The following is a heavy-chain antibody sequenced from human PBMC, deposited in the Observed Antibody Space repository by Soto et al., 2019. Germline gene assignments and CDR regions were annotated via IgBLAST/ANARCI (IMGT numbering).Heavy chain of an antibody. CDR3: AREYSSAHWFDP. V-gene: IGHV3-33*01. CDR2: IWYDGSNK. CDR1: GFTFSSYG. D-gene: IGHD6-19*01. Sequence: GGSLRLSCAASGFTFSSYGMHWVRQAPGKGLEWVAVIWYDGSNKYYADSVKGRFTVSRDNSKNTLYLQMNSLRAEDTAVYYCAREYSSAHWFDPWGQGTLVTVSS. J-gene: IGHJ5*02.